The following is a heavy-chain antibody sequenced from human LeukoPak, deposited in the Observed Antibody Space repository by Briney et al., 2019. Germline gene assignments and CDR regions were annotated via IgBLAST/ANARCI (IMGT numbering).Heavy chain of an antibody. J-gene: IGHJ4*02. CDR2: IGTAGDT. D-gene: IGHD3-10*01. V-gene: IGHV3-13*01. CDR3: ARGLRGSGSLADN. CDR1: GFTFSSYD. Sequence: GGSLRLSCAASGFTFSSYDMHWVRPATGKGLEWVSAIGTAGDTYYPGSVKGRFTISRENAKNSLYLQMNSLRAGDTAVYYCARGLRGSGSLADNWGQGTLVTVSS.